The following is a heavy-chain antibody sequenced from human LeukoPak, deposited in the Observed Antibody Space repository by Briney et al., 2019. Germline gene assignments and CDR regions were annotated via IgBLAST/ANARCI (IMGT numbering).Heavy chain of an antibody. CDR1: GGSISSSSYY. V-gene: IGHV4-39*01. CDR3: ARGVDCSSTSCYTRALDI. D-gene: IGHD2-2*02. CDR2: IYYSGST. Sequence: SETLSLTCTVSGGSISSSSYYWGWIRQPPGKGLEWIGSIYYSGSTYYNPSLKSRVTISVDTSKNQFSLKLSSVTAADTAVYYCARGVDCSSTSCYTRALDIWGQGTMVTVSS. J-gene: IGHJ3*02.